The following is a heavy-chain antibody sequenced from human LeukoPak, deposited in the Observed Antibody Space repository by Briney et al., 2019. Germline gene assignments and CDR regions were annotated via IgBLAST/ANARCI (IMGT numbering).Heavy chain of an antibody. V-gene: IGHV3-30*18. CDR2: ISYDGSNK. Sequence: GGSLRLSCAASGFTFSSHGMHWVRQAPGKGLEWVAVISYDGSNKYYADSVKGRFTISRDNSKNTLYLQMNSLRAEDTAVYYCAKDGNVHDYSELDYWGQGTLVTVSS. D-gene: IGHD4-11*01. CDR3: AKDGNVHDYSELDY. J-gene: IGHJ4*02. CDR1: GFTFSSHG.